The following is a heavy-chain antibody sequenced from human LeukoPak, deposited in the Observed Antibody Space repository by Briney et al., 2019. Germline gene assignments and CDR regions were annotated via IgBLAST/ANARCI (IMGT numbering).Heavy chain of an antibody. CDR3: ATGHDYGDYFDY. V-gene: IGHV3-23*01. Sequence: GGSLRLSCAASGFTFSSYAMSWVRQAPGKGLEWVSAISGSGGSTYYADSVKGRFTTSRDNSKNTLYLQMNSLRAEDTAVYYCATGHDYGDYFDYWGQGTLVTVSS. CDR2: ISGSGGST. CDR1: GFTFSSYA. D-gene: IGHD4-17*01. J-gene: IGHJ4*02.